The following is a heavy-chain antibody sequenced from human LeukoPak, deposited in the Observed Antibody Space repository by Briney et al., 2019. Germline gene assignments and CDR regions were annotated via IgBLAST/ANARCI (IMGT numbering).Heavy chain of an antibody. CDR1: GFTFSVYN. V-gene: IGHV3-23*01. CDR2: ISGSGGST. CDR3: AKDVGIIAVAIFEY. Sequence: GGSLRLSCAASGFTFSVYNMNWVRQAPGKGLEWVSAISGSGGSTYYADSVKGRFTISRDNSKNTLYLQMNSLRAEDTAVYYCAKDVGIIAVAIFEYWGQGTLVTVSS. D-gene: IGHD6-19*01. J-gene: IGHJ4*02.